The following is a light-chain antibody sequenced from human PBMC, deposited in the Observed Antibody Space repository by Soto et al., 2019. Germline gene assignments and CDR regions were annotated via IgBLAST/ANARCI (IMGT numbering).Light chain of an antibody. J-gene: IGKJ3*01. CDR3: QQRSNWPLFT. CDR2: DAS. CDR1: QSVSSY. Sequence: EIVLTQSPATLSLSPGERATLSCGASQSVSSYLAWYQQKPGQAPRLLIYDASNRATGIPARFSGSGSGTDFPLSISSLEPEDFAVYYSQQRSNWPLFTLGRGTKVDIK. V-gene: IGKV3-11*01.